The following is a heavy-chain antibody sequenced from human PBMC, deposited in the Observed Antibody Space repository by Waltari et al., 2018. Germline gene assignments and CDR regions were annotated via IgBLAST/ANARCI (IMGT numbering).Heavy chain of an antibody. D-gene: IGHD3-22*01. CDR2: IYYSGST. CDR3: ARTTHYYDIVSGMDV. Sequence: QVQLQESGPGLVKPSETLSLTCTVSGGSISSYYWSWIRQPPGKGLEWIGYIYYSGSTNYNPSLKSRVTISVDTSKNQFSLKLSSVTAADTAVYYCARTTHYYDIVSGMDVWGQGTTVTVSS. CDR1: GGSISSYY. J-gene: IGHJ6*02. V-gene: IGHV4-59*01.